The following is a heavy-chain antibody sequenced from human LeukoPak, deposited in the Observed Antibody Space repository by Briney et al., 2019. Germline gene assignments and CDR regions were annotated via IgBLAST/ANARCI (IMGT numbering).Heavy chain of an antibody. Sequence: GGSLRLSCAASGFSSGGYAMGWVRQVPGKGLEWVSTISGTDYNTYYADSVKGRFTISRDNSRNTLSLLIISLRAEDTAVYYCVARPPVIVAGPLDYWGQGTLVTVSS. CDR2: ISGTDYNT. J-gene: IGHJ4*02. V-gene: IGHV3-23*01. CDR3: VARPPVIVAGPLDY. CDR1: GFSSGGYA. D-gene: IGHD5-12*01.